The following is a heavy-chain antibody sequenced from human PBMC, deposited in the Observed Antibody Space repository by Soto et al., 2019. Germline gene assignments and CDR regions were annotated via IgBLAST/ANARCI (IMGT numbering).Heavy chain of an antibody. CDR3: AKAAGGSVVSWFDP. D-gene: IGHD2-8*02. CDR1: GFTFSSYA. CDR2: ISGSGGST. Sequence: GESLKISCAASGFTFSSYAMSWVRQAPGKGLEWVSAISGSGGSTYYADSVKGRFTISRDNSKNTLYLQMNSLRAEDTAVYYCAKAAGGSVVSWFDPWGQGTLVTVSS. J-gene: IGHJ5*02. V-gene: IGHV3-23*01.